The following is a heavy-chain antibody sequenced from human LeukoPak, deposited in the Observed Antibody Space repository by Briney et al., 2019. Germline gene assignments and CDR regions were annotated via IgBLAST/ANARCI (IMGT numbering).Heavy chain of an antibody. J-gene: IGHJ1*01. CDR3: AKGWYYDSSGQYFQH. D-gene: IGHD3-22*01. Sequence: PGRSLRLSCAACGFTFDDYAMHLVRQAPGKGLEWVSGISWNSGSIGYADSVKGRFTISRDNAKNSLYLQMNSLRAEDTALYYCAKGWYYDSSGQYFQHWGQGTLVTVSS. V-gene: IGHV3-9*01. CDR2: ISWNSGSI. CDR1: GFTFDDYA.